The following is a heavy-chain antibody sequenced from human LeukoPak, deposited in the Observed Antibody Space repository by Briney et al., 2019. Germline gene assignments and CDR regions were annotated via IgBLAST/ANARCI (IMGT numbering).Heavy chain of an antibody. D-gene: IGHD2-15*01. Sequence: PSETLSLTCAVYGGSFSGYYWSWIRQPPGKGLEWIGEINHSGSTNYNPSLKSRVTISVDTSKNQFSLKLSSVTAADTAVYYCARRRVAGSYMDVWGKGTTVTVSS. CDR1: GGSFSGYY. CDR3: ARRRVAGSYMDV. CDR2: INHSGST. J-gene: IGHJ6*03. V-gene: IGHV4-34*01.